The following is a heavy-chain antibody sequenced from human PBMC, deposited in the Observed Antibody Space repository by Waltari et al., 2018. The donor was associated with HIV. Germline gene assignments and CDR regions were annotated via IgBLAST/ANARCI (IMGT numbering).Heavy chain of an antibody. CDR3: ARDPLGAESYYYGMDV. J-gene: IGHJ6*02. D-gene: IGHD4-17*01. Sequence: EVQLVESGGGLVKPGGSLRLSCAASGFTFSSYSMNWVRQAPGKGVRWVSSISSSSSYIYYADSVKGRYTISRDNAKNSLYLQTNSLRAEDTAVYYCARDPLGAESYYYGMDVWGQGTTVTVSS. CDR2: ISSSSSYI. V-gene: IGHV3-21*01. CDR1: GFTFSSYS.